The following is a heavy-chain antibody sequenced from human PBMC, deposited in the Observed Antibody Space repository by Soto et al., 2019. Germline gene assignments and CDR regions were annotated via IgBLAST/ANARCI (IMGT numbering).Heavy chain of an antibody. D-gene: IGHD3-9*01. Sequence: GGSLRLSCAASGFTFSSYAMSWVRQAPGKGLEWVSAISGSGGSTYYADSVKGRFTISRDNSKNTLYLQMNSLRAEDTAVYYCAKDEGDILSGYYYYFDYWGQGTLVTVSS. CDR1: GFTFSSYA. CDR2: ISGSGGST. V-gene: IGHV3-23*01. J-gene: IGHJ4*02. CDR3: AKDEGDILSGYYYYFDY.